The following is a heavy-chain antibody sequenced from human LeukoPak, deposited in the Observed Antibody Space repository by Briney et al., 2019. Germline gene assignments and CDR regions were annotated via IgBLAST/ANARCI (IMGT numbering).Heavy chain of an antibody. CDR1: GYTFIDYY. J-gene: IGHJ4*02. V-gene: IGHV1-2*06. D-gene: IGHD6-19*01. Sequence: ASVKVSCKASGYTFIDYYIHWVRQAPGQGLEWMGRINPNSGGTNYAQKFQGRVTMTRDTSISTAYMELSRLRSDDTAVYYCARGVAVADEFDYWGQGTLVTVSS. CDR2: INPNSGGT. CDR3: ARGVAVADEFDY.